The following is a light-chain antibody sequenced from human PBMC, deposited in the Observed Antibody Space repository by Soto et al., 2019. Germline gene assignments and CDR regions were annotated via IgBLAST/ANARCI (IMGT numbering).Light chain of an antibody. CDR1: QSISGT. CDR3: QQYNNWPWT. Sequence: EIVMTQSPATLSVSPGGRATLSCRASQSISGTLAWYQQKPGQAPRLLIYGASTRATSFPSRFSGSGSGTDFTLTISSLQSEYFAVYYCQQYNNWPWTFGQGTKVEIK. J-gene: IGKJ1*01. CDR2: GAS. V-gene: IGKV3-15*01.